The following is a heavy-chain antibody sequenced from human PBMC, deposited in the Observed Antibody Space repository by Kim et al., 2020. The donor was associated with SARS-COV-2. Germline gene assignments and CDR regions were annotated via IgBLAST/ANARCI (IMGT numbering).Heavy chain of an antibody. J-gene: IGHJ4*02. V-gene: IGHV1-3*01. D-gene: IGHD1-26*01. CDR3: ARGVGGSYESYFDY. Sequence: QKFQGRVTITRDTSASTAYMELSSLRSEDTAVYYCARGVGGSYESYFDYWGQGTLVTVSS.